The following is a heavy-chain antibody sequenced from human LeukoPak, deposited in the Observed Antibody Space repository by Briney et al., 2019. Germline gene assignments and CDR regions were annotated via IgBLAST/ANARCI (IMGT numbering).Heavy chain of an antibody. V-gene: IGHV3-11*01. J-gene: IGHJ4*02. CDR1: GFTFSDYY. CDR3: ARPLRLSYDSSGYPGGLGY. D-gene: IGHD3-22*01. Sequence: SGGSLRLSCAASGFTFSDYYMSWIRQAPGEGLEWVSYISSSGSTIYYADSVKGRFTISRDNAKNSLYLQMNSLRAEDTAVYYCARPLRLSYDSSGYPGGLGYWGQGTLVTVSS. CDR2: ISSSGSTI.